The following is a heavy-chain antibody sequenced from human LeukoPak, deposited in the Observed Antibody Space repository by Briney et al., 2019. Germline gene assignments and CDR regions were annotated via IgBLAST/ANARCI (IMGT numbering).Heavy chain of an antibody. V-gene: IGHV1-46*01. D-gene: IGHD3-22*01. J-gene: IGHJ4*02. Sequence: GASVKVSCKASGYTFTSYYMHWVRQAPGQGLGWMGIINPSGGSTSYAQKFQGRVTMTRDTSTSTVYMELSSLRSEDTAVYYCARGYYDSSGYYYDAAFHFDYWGQGTLVTVSS. CDR1: GYTFTSYY. CDR3: ARGYYDSSGYYYDAAFHFDY. CDR2: INPSGGST.